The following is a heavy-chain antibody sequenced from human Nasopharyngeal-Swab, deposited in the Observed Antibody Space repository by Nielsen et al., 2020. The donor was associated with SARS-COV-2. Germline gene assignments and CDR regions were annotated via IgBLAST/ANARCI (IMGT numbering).Heavy chain of an antibody. D-gene: IGHD3-16*01. V-gene: IGHV3-23*01. J-gene: IGHJ3*02. CDR2: ISGSGGST. CDR3: AKAGGAFDI. CDR1: GFTFGDYA. Sequence: GESLKISCTASGFTFGDYAMSWFRQAPGKGLEWVSAISGSGGSTYYADSVKGRFTISRDNSKNTLYLQMNSLRAEDTAVYYCAKAGGAFDIWGQGTMVTVSS.